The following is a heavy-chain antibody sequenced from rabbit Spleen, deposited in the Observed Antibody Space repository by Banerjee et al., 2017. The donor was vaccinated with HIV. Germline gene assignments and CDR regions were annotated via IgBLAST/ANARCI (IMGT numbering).Heavy chain of an antibody. CDR1: GIDFSSWYY. CDR3: ARDAAGSTYYADRLNL. V-gene: IGHV1S45*01. CDR2: IYTGEGST. J-gene: IGHJ4*01. D-gene: IGHD8-1*01. Sequence: QEQLRETGGGLVKPGGTLTLTCKVSGIDFSSWYYMCWVRQAPGKGLEWIGCIYTGEGSTDYANWARGRFTCSKTSSTTVTLQMTSLTAADTATYFCARDAAGSTYYADRLNLWGPGTLVTVS.